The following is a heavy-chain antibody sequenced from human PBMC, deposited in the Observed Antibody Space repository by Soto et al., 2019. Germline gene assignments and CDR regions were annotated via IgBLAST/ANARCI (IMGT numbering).Heavy chain of an antibody. J-gene: IGHJ4*02. Sequence: GGSLRLSCTASGFTFSNYGMHWVRQAPGKGLEWVAGIWYDGSKKYYADSVKGRFTISRDDSKNTLYLQMNSLRVEDTAVFYCARDAPLTSLDNWGQGTLVTVSS. CDR3: ARDAPLTSLDN. CDR2: IWYDGSKK. CDR1: GFTFSNYG. V-gene: IGHV3-33*01. D-gene: IGHD3-9*01.